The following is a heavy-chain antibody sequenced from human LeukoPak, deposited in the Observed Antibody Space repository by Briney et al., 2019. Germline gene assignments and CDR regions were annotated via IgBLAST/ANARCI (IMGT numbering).Heavy chain of an antibody. J-gene: IGHJ4*02. D-gene: IGHD2-15*01. Sequence: KXSXYXXXTYXXHWVRQAPGQSLXWMGXXNTTTGNTKYSQEFQSRVTFTRDTSASTAYMELSTLRSEDTAVYHCARGKGFCSGGSCHFDSWGQGTLVTVSS. CDR1: XYXXXTYX. CDR2: XNTTTGNT. CDR3: ARGKGFCSGGSCHFDS. V-gene: IGHV1-3*04.